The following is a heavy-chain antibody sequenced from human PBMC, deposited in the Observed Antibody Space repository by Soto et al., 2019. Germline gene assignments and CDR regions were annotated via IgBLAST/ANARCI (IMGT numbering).Heavy chain of an antibody. CDR3: ARDSTVTNHRAFDI. J-gene: IGHJ3*02. CDR1: GGSISRYY. Sequence: SETLSLTCTVSGGSISRYYWSWIRQPPGKGLEWIGYIYYSGSTNYNPSLKSRVTISVDTSKNQFSLKLSSVTAADTAVYYCARDSTVTNHRAFDIWGQGTMVTISS. CDR2: IYYSGST. V-gene: IGHV4-59*01. D-gene: IGHD4-17*01.